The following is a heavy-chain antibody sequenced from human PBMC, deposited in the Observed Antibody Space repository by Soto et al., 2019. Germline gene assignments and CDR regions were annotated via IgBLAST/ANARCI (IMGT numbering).Heavy chain of an antibody. Sequence: SVKVSCKASGFTFTSSAVQWVRQARGQRLEWIGWIVVGSGNTNYAQKFQERVTITRDMSTSTAYMELSSLRSEDTAVYYCAASITMVRGSFDYWGQGTLVTVSS. D-gene: IGHD3-10*01. V-gene: IGHV1-58*01. CDR3: AASITMVRGSFDY. CDR2: IVVGSGNT. CDR1: GFTFTSSA. J-gene: IGHJ4*02.